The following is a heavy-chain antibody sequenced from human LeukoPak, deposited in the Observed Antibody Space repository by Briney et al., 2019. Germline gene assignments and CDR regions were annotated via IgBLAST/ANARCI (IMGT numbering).Heavy chain of an antibody. CDR2: IFYSGST. CDR3: ARDKGSRFSTTSRWFDP. Sequence: SETLSLTCSVSGDSISMHYWSWIRQPPGKGLEWIGNIFYSGSTYYSPSLKSRVTISLDTSRNQFSLKLSSVTAADTAVYYCARDKGSRFSTTSRWFDPWGQGTLVTVSS. J-gene: IGHJ5*02. D-gene: IGHD2/OR15-2a*01. V-gene: IGHV4-59*11. CDR1: GDSISMHY.